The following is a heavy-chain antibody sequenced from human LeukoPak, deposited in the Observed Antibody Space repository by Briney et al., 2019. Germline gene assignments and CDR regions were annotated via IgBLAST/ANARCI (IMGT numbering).Heavy chain of an antibody. V-gene: IGHV3-7*01. J-gene: IGHJ4*02. CDR3: ASINRDGDYGY. CDR2: IDQGGSTK. D-gene: IGHD4-17*01. CDR1: GFTFNTYW. Sequence: GGSLRLSCAASGFTFNTYWMIWVRQAPGKGLEWVANIDQGGSTKYYVDSLKGRFTISRDNAKNSLYLQMNSLRAEDTAVYYCASINRDGDYGYWGQGTLVTVSS.